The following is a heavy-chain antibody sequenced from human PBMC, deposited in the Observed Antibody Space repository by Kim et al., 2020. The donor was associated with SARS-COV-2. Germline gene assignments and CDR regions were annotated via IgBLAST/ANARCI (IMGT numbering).Heavy chain of an antibody. CDR2: ISTSSYR. J-gene: IGHJ4*02. Sequence: GGSLRLSCAASGFAFSSLNMNWVRQAPGKGLEWVSSISTSSYRFYADSVKGRFTISRDNAQNLLYLQMNSLRAEDTAIYYCASEDCSDSTCYYWGQGALVTVSS. V-gene: IGHV3-21*01. CDR1: GFAFSSLN. CDR3: ASEDCSDSTCYY. D-gene: IGHD2-15*01.